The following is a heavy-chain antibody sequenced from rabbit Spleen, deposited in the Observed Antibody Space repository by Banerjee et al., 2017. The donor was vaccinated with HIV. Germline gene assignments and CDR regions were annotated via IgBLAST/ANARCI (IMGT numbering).Heavy chain of an antibody. CDR3: ARDTGTSFSSYGMDL. D-gene: IGHD7-1*01. Sequence: QSLEESGGDLVKPGASLTLTCIASGVSFSGDSYMCWVRQAPGKGLEWIACIDTDSSGFTYSATWAKGRFTCSKTSSTTVTLQMTSLTVADTATYFCARDTGTSFSSYGMDLWGPGTLVTVS. J-gene: IGHJ6*01. CDR2: IDTDSSGFT. CDR1: GVSFSGDSY. V-gene: IGHV1S40*01.